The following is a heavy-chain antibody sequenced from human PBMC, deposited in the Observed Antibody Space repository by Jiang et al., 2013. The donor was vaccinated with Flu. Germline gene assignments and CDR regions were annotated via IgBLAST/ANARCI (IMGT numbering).Heavy chain of an antibody. D-gene: IGHD3-3*01. V-gene: IGHV5-10-1*01. CDR2: IDPSDSYT. Sequence: IDPSDSYTNYSPSFQGHVTISADKSISTAYLQWSSLKASDTAMYYCARPYDFWSGYHAFDIWGQGTMVTVSS. CDR3: ARPYDFWSGYHAFDI. J-gene: IGHJ3*02.